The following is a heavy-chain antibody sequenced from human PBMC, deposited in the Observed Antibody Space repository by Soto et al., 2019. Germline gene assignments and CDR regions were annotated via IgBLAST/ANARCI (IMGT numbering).Heavy chain of an antibody. CDR1: GYTFTSYD. CDR3: ARGYGSGSYYNPFDY. V-gene: IGHV1-8*01. Sequence: ASVKGSCKAAGYTFTSYDSNWVRQATGQGLEWMGWMNPNSGNTGYAQKFQGRVTMTRNTSISTAYMELSSLRSEDTAVYYCARGYGSGSYYNPFDYWGQGTLVTVSS. CDR2: MNPNSGNT. D-gene: IGHD3-10*01. J-gene: IGHJ4*02.